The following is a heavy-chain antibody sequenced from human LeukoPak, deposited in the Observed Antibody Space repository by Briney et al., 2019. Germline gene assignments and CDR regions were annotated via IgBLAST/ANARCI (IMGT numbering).Heavy chain of an antibody. D-gene: IGHD3-22*01. J-gene: IGHJ3*02. CDR1: GFTFSSYA. CDR3: ARDHYYDSSGYPKDAFDI. Sequence: GGSLRLSCAASGFTFSSYAMSWVRQAPGKGLEWVSSISSSSSYIYYADSVKGRFTISRDNAKNSLYLQMNSLRAEDTAVYYCARDHYYDSSGYPKDAFDIWGQGTMVTVSS. CDR2: ISSSSSYI. V-gene: IGHV3-21*01.